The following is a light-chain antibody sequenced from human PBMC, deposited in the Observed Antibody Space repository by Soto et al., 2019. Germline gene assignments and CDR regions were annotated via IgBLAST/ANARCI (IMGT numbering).Light chain of an antibody. J-gene: IGKJ1*01. V-gene: IGKV3-20*01. CDR1: QSFSSGH. CDR3: QHAGRSLQK. CDR2: GAS. Sequence: IDMTQAAGTLSASELERATLSYRASQSFSSGHLAWYQQKPGQAPRLLIYGASSRATGTPDRFSGSGSGTDFTLTISRLEPEDFAVYYCQHAGRSLQKFGQGTKVEIK.